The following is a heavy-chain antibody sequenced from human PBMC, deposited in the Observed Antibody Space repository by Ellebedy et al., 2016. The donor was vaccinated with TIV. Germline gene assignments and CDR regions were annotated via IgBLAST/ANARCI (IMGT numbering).Heavy chain of an antibody. Sequence: GESLKISXAASGFTFSKYAMGWVRQAPGKGLEWVSSISANGADTQYADSVMGRFTISRDNSKNTLILRMNSLRGDDTATYFCARLSNTNSFFDYWGQGTLVTVSS. D-gene: IGHD2-2*01. J-gene: IGHJ4*02. CDR2: ISANGADT. V-gene: IGHV3-23*01. CDR1: GFTFSKYA. CDR3: ARLSNTNSFFDY.